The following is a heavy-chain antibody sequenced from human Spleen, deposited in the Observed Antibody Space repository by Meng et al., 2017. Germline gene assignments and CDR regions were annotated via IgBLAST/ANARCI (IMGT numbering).Heavy chain of an antibody. CDR2: IKQDGSEK. D-gene: IGHD6-19*01. J-gene: IGHJ4*02. CDR1: GFTLSSYW. Sequence: GESLKISCAASGFTLSSYWMTWVRQAPGKGLEWVATIKQDGSEKYYVDSLKSRFTISRDNAKNSLYLQMNRLRPEDTAAYYCAGGWGCPDYWGQGTLVTVSS. V-gene: IGHV3-7*01. CDR3: AGGWGCPDY.